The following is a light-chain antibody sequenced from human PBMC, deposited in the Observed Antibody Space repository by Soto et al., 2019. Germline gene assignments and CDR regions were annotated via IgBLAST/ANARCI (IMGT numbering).Light chain of an antibody. V-gene: IGKV3-20*01. J-gene: IGKJ1*01. Sequence: IILMQFPATLSVSPGERVTLSCRASQSVSQSVTTNLAWYQQKPGQAPRLLIYGASTRATDVPDRFSGSGSGADFTLSISRLEPEDFAVYYCQQYGSSPPRTFGQGTKVDIK. CDR1: QSVSQSVTTN. CDR3: QQYGSSPPRT. CDR2: GAS.